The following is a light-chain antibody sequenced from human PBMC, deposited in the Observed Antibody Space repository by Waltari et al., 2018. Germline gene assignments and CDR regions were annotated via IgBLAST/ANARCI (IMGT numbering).Light chain of an antibody. Sequence: EIVLTQSPAIVSLSPGERATLSCRASQSVSFFLAWYQQKPGQGPRLLSFDTSNRATGIPARFSGGGSGTDFTLTISSLEPEDFATYYCQQRYSWPLTFGGGTKVEIK. CDR1: QSVSFF. J-gene: IGKJ4*01. V-gene: IGKV3-11*01. CDR3: QQRYSWPLT. CDR2: DTS.